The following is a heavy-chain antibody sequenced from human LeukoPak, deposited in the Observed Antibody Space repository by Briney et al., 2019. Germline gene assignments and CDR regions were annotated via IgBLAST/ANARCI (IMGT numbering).Heavy chain of an antibody. Sequence: GGSLRLSCAASGFTFSSYGMHWVRQAPGKGLEWVAFIRYDGSNKYYADSVKGRFTIHRHNSKNTLYLQMNSLRAEDTAVYYCAKDPHSYDSSGSDLKWYYFDYWGQGTLVTVSS. CDR2: IRYDGSNK. J-gene: IGHJ4*02. D-gene: IGHD3-22*01. CDR1: GFTFSSYG. CDR3: AKDPHSYDSSGSDLKWYYFDY. V-gene: IGHV3-30*02.